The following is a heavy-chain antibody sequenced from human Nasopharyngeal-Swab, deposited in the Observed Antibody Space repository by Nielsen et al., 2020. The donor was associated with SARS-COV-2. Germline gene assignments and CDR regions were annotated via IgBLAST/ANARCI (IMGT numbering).Heavy chain of an antibody. CDR1: GISVSRND. CDR2: LYIDGGI. V-gene: IGHV3-53*01. CDR3: ARLHYYYMDF. J-gene: IGHJ6*03. Sequence: GSLKISCSVSGISVSRNDITWVRQAPGKGLEWVSVLYIDGGIFYADSVKGRFTISRDNSKNTVYLQLSSLGAEDTAVYYCARLHYYYMDFWGKGTTLTVSS.